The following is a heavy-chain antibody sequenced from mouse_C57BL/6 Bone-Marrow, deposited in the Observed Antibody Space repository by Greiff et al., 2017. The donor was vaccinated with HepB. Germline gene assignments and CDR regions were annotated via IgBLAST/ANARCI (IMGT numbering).Heavy chain of an antibody. Sequence: EVQLQQSGAELVRPGASVKLSCTASGFNIKDDYMHWVTQRPEQGLEWIGWIDPENGDTEYASKFQGKATITADTSSNTAYLQLSSLTSEDTAVYYCTTKPAPLLLRSYFDYWGQGTTLTVSS. V-gene: IGHV14-4*01. D-gene: IGHD1-1*01. CDR3: TTKPAPLLLRSYFDY. CDR1: GFNIKDDY. CDR2: IDPENGDT. J-gene: IGHJ2*01.